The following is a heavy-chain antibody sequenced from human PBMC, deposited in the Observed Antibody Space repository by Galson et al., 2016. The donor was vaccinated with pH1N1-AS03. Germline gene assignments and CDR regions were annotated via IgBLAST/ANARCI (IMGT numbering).Heavy chain of an antibody. CDR1: GFTLSGYA. V-gene: IGHV3-23*01. D-gene: IGHD1-20*01. CDR2: VSDSGGAT. Sequence: SLRLSCAASGFTLSGYAMSWVRQAPGKGLEWVAIVSDSGGATFYADSVKGRFTISRDNYKNTLSLQMNSLGVADTAIHYWGKGLTIAGSTYHFDAWGQGTLVTVSP. CDR3: GKGLTIAGSTYHFDA. J-gene: IGHJ4*02.